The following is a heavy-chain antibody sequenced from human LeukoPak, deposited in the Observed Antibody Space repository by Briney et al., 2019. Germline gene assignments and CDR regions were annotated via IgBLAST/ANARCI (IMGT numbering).Heavy chain of an antibody. J-gene: IGHJ5*02. CDR2: IYPRDSDT. CDR1: GYSFTSYW. Sequence: GESLKISCKGSGYSFTSYWIGWVRQMPGKGLEWMGIIYPRDSDTRYSPSFQGQVTISADKSISTACLQWSSLKASDTAMYYCARHLYYYGSGRSWFDPWGQRTLGTVSS. V-gene: IGHV5-51*01. D-gene: IGHD3-10*01. CDR3: ARHLYYYGSGRSWFDP.